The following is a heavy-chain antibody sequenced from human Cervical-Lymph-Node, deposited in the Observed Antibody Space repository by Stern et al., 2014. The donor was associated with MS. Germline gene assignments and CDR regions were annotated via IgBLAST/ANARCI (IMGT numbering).Heavy chain of an antibody. CDR1: GFTFATSW. CDR2: INRDGNSR. D-gene: IGHD7-27*01. Sequence: EVQLVESGGDLVQPGGSLRLSCAASGFTFATSWMAWVRQAPGQGLEWVADINRDGNSRYIMGSARGRFNVSRDNAKNALFLQMNSLRAEDSAIYYCARDPAWGALDIWGRGTVVTVSS. V-gene: IGHV3-7*01. CDR3: ARDPAWGALDI. J-gene: IGHJ3*02.